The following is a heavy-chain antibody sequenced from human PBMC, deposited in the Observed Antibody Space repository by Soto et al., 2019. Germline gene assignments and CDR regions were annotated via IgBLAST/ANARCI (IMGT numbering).Heavy chain of an antibody. D-gene: IGHD6-6*01. CDR3: ARELGRTARLISALGSGMDV. CDR2: IIPIFGTA. CDR1: GYTFSDYY. Sequence: ASVKVSCKASGYTFSDYYIHWVRQAPGQGLEWMGGIIPIFGTANYAQKFQGRVTITADESTSTAYMELSSLRSEDTAVYYCARELGRTARLISALGSGMDVWGQGTTVTVSS. J-gene: IGHJ6*02. V-gene: IGHV1-69*13.